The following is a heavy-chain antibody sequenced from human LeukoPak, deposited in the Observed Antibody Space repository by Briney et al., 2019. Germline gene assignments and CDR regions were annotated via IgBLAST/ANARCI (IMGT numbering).Heavy chain of an antibody. CDR2: IKGSDK. J-gene: IGHJ4*02. V-gene: IGHV3-7*01. CDR3: ARGSSSSS. CDR1: GFTFSNYW. D-gene: IGHD6-6*01. Sequence: GGSLRLSCVGSGFTFSNYWMNWVRQAPGKGLEWVANIKGSDKGHVDSVKGRFSVSRDDARNSLYLQMDSLRAEDTAVYYCARGSSSSSWGQGTLVTVSS.